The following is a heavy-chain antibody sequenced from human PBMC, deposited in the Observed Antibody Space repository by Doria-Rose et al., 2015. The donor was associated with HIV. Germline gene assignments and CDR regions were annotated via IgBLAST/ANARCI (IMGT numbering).Heavy chain of an antibody. J-gene: IGHJ4*02. CDR2: NFSDDER. Sequence: QVTLKESGPVLVKPTETLTLTCTVSGVSLSSPGMGVSWIRQPPGKALEWLGNNFSDDERSCKTSLKSRLTISRGTSKSQVVLTMTDMDPVDTATYYCARIKSSRWYHKYYFDFWGQGTLVIVSA. CDR3: ARIKSSRWYHKYYFDF. D-gene: IGHD6-13*01. V-gene: IGHV2-26*01. CDR1: GVSLSSPGMG.